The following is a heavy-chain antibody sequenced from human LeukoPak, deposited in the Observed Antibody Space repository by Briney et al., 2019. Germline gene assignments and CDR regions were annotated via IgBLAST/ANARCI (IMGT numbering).Heavy chain of an antibody. V-gene: IGHV3-30*18. CDR2: ISYDGSNK. Sequence: GRSLRLSCAASGFTFSSYGMHWVRQAPGKGLEWVAVISYDGSNKYYADSVKGRFTISRDNSKNTLYLQMNSLTAADTAVYYCAQGGPRPGSYYSLAYWGQGTLVTVSS. CDR3: AQGGPRPGSYYSLAY. CDR1: GFTFSSYG. J-gene: IGHJ4*02. D-gene: IGHD3-10*01.